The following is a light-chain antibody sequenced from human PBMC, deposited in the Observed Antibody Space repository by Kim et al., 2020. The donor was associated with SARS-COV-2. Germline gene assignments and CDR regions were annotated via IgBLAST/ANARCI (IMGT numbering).Light chain of an antibody. Sequence: TPVGDRVTPTCHASQDIEVHFNWYQQKPGKAPKLLIYDASNLQTVVPSRFSGGGSGTDYTFTTSSLQPEDIASYYCQQYNNLPLTFGPGTKGDIK. CDR1: QDIEVH. CDR2: DAS. CDR3: QQYNNLPLT. J-gene: IGKJ3*01. V-gene: IGKV1-33*01.